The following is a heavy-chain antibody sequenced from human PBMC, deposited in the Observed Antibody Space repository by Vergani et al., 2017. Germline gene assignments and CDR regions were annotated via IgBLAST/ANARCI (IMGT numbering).Heavy chain of an antibody. CDR1: GGSISSGGYY. D-gene: IGHD6-13*01. Sequence: QVQLQESGPGLVKPSQTLSLTCTVSGGSISSGGYYWSWIRQHPGKGLEWIGYIYYSGSTYYNPSLKSRVTILVDTSKNQFSLKLSSVTAADTAVYYCARGSRAAGYSGPDSWGQGTRVTVSS. CDR2: IYYSGST. J-gene: IGHJ4*02. V-gene: IGHV4-31*03. CDR3: ARGSRAAGYSGPDS.